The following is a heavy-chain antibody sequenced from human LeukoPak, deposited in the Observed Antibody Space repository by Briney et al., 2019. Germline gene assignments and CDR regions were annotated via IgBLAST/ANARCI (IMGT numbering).Heavy chain of an antibody. V-gene: IGHV4-34*01. CDR1: GGSLSGYY. CDR2: MNHSGGS. D-gene: IGHD4/OR15-4a*01. J-gene: IGHJ4*02. CDR3: AITVFGANGFDY. Sequence: SETLSLTCGVSGGSLSGYYWTWIRQPPGKGLEWIGEMNHSGGSNYNPSLKSRVTISVDTSKSQFSLSVPSVTAADTAVYYCAITVFGANGFDYWGQGSLVTVSS.